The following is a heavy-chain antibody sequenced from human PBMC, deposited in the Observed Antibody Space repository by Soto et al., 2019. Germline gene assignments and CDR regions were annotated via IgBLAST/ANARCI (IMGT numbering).Heavy chain of an antibody. Sequence: GGSLRLSCAASGFTFSNAWMSWVRQAPGKGLEWVGRIKSKTDGGTTDYAAPVKGRFTISRDDSKNTLYLQMNSLKTEDTAVYYCTTGYCSSTSCWYYFDYWGQGTLVTVSS. D-gene: IGHD2-2*03. CDR2: IKSKTDGGTT. V-gene: IGHV3-15*01. CDR1: GFTFSNAW. CDR3: TTGYCSSTSCWYYFDY. J-gene: IGHJ4*02.